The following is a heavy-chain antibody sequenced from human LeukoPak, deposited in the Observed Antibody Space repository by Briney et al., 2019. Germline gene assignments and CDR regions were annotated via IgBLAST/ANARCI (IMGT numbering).Heavy chain of an antibody. J-gene: IGHJ4*02. CDR2: INGRGGST. CDR3: AKEVLGSFIIDD. D-gene: IGHD3-10*01. CDR1: GFTFSSYG. V-gene: IGHV3-23*01. Sequence: GGSLRLSCAASGFTFSSYGMSWVRQAPGKGLEWVSAINGRGGSTYYADSVKGRFTISRDNSKNALYLQMNSLRAEDTAVYYCAKEVLGSFIIDDWGQGTLVTVSS.